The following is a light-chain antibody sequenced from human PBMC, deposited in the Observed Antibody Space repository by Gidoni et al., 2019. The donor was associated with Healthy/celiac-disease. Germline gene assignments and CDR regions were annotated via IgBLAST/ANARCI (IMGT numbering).Light chain of an antibody. Sequence: EIVLTQSPATLSLSPGERATLSCRAIQSVSSSSASYQQKPGQQPRLLIYDASNRATGIPARFSGSGSGTDFTRTIISIEPEDFAVYYCQQRSNWPSYTFGQGTKLEIK. CDR1: QSVSSS. V-gene: IGKV3-11*01. J-gene: IGKJ2*01. CDR3: QQRSNWPSYT. CDR2: DAS.